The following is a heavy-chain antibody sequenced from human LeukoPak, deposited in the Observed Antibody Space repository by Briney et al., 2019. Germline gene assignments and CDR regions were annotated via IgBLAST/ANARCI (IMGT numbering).Heavy chain of an antibody. CDR2: IGISSGNT. D-gene: IGHD2-2*01. Sequence: EGSLRLSCAASGFTFSHYSMNWVRQAPGKGLEWISYIGISSGNTKYADSVKGRFTISGDKAKNSVYLQMNSLRVEDTAVYYCARDTKYAFDNWGQGTLVTVSS. CDR3: ARDTKYAFDN. CDR1: GFTFSHYS. J-gene: IGHJ4*02. V-gene: IGHV3-48*01.